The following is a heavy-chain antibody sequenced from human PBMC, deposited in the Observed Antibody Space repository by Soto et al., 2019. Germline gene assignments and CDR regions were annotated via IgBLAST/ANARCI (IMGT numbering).Heavy chain of an antibody. CDR3: ARWIRSLNYDY. CDR1: GFTFSTYG. V-gene: IGHV3-33*01. D-gene: IGHD2-2*03. J-gene: IGHJ4*02. CDR2: IHHDGRNT. Sequence: QVQLVESGGGVVQPGTSLRLSCAASGFTFSTYGMHWVRQAPGKGLEWVASIHHDGRNTYYADTAKGRFTVSKDNSKNTLFLQMDSLRVGDTAVYFCARWIRSLNYDYWGQGTLLIVSS.